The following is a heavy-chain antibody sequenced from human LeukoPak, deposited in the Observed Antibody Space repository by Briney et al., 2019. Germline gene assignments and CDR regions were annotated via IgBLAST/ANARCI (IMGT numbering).Heavy chain of an antibody. CDR2: IVVGSGNT. CDR1: GFTSTGST. CDR3: AAGRDLQIFAALDF. V-gene: IGHV1-58*01. Sequence: SVKVSCRASGFTSTGSTLQWVRQARGQHLEWIAWIVVGSGNTNYAQKFQERLILTRDMATRTVYMELSSLSSEDTAVYYCAAGRDLQIFAALDFWGQGTMVTVSS. D-gene: IGHD3-3*01. J-gene: IGHJ3*01.